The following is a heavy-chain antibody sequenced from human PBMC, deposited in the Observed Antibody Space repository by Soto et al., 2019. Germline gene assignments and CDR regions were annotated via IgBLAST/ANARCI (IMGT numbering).Heavy chain of an antibody. D-gene: IGHD5-18*01. Sequence: GESLKISCKGSGYSFTSYWISWVRQMPGKGLEWMGRFDPSDSYTNYSPSFQGHVTISADKSISTAYLQWSSLKASDTAMYYCALLVDTAMTEYYYYYGMDVWGQGTTVTV. CDR2: FDPSDSYT. CDR1: GYSFTSYW. J-gene: IGHJ6*02. V-gene: IGHV5-10-1*01. CDR3: ALLVDTAMTEYYYYYGMDV.